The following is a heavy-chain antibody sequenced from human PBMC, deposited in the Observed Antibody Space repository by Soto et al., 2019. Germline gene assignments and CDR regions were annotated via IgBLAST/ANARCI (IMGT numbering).Heavy chain of an antibody. V-gene: IGHV4-31*03. J-gene: IGHJ4*02. CDR1: DGYIIGGGCY. Sequence: SDTSTVADGYIIGGGCYRSWIKKHPGKGLEWIGYIYYSGSTYYNPSLKSRVTISVDTSKNQFSLKLSSVTAADTAVYYCARVNRSGWIKYYFDYWGQGTLVSVSS. CDR3: ARVNRSGWIKYYFDY. CDR2: IYYSGST. D-gene: IGHD3-3*01.